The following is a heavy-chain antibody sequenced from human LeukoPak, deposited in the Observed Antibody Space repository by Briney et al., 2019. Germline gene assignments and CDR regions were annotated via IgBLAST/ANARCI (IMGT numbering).Heavy chain of an antibody. CDR1: GFTFNNYI. V-gene: IGHV3-66*01. Sequence: GGSLRLSCAASGFTFNNYIMNWVRQAPGKGLEWVSVLYSGGSTYYADSVQGRFTISRDNSKNTLYLQMNSLRADDMAVYYCATSSRGPAASYFDYWGQGTLVTVSS. CDR2: LYSGGST. D-gene: IGHD1-14*01. J-gene: IGHJ4*02. CDR3: ATSSRGPAASYFDY.